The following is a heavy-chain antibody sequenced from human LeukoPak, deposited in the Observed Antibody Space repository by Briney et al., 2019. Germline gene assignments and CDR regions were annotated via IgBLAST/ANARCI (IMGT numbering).Heavy chain of an antibody. CDR3: ARDYGDDDAFDI. J-gene: IGHJ3*02. CDR1: GYTFTGYY. CDR2: INPNSGGT. V-gene: IGHV1-2*02. D-gene: IGHD4-17*01. Sequence: GASVKVSCKASGYTFTGYYMHWVRQAPGQGLEWMGWINPNSGGTNYAQKFQGRVTMTRDTSISTAYMELSSLRSEDTAVYYCARDYGDDDAFDIWGQGTMVTLSS.